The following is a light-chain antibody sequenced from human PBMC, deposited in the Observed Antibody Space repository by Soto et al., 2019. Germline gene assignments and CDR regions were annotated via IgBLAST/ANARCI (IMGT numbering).Light chain of an antibody. CDR3: LQYYYYPYT. CDR1: QGIRSD. CDR2: AAY. J-gene: IGKJ2*01. Sequence: DIQMTQSPSSLSAAVEDRVTITCRASQGIRSDLGWYQQKPGKAPKRLIYAAYSLQSGDPSRFSGSGSWTQVTLTIDSQQPEDFATNYCLQYYYYPYTFGQGTRLEIK. V-gene: IGKV1-17*01.